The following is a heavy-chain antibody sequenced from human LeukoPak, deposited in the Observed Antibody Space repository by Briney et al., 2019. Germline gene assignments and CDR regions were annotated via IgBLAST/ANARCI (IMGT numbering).Heavy chain of an antibody. CDR1: GGTFSSYA. Sequence: SVKVSCKASGGTFSSYAISWVRQAPGQGLEWMGGIIPIFGTANYAQKFQGRVTTTADESTSTAYMELSSLRSEDTAVYYCARDRNYIVVVPAAMAYYYYGMDVWGQGTTVTVSS. CDR2: IIPIFGTA. J-gene: IGHJ6*02. CDR3: ARDRNYIVVVPAAMAYYYYGMDV. D-gene: IGHD2-2*01. V-gene: IGHV1-69*13.